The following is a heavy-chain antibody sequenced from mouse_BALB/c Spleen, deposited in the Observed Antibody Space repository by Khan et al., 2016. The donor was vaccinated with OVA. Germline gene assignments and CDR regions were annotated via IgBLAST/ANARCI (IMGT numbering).Heavy chain of an antibody. Sequence: QVQLKESGPGLVAPSQSLSMTCTVSGFSLTNYDISWIRQPPGKGLEWLGVIWTGGGTNYNSAFMSRLSISKDNSKSQVFLKMNSLQTDDTAIYYCGRRGNYYGSFYWYFDVWGAGTTVTVSS. J-gene: IGHJ1*01. CDR3: GRRGNYYGSFYWYFDV. D-gene: IGHD1-1*01. CDR2: IWTGGGT. CDR1: GFSLTNYD. V-gene: IGHV2-9-2*01.